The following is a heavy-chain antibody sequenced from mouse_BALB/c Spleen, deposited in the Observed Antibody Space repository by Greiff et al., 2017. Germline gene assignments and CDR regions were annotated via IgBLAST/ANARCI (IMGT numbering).Heavy chain of an antibody. D-gene: IGHD2-14*01. CDR3: AREDYRFSFAY. V-gene: IGHV5-9-4*01. Sequence: EVQRVESGGGLVKPGGSLKLSCAASGFTFSSYAMSWVRQSPEKRLEWVAEISSGGSYTYYPDTVTGRFTISRDNAKNTLYLEMSSLRSEDTAMYYCAREDYRFSFAYWGQGTLVTVSA. CDR2: ISSGGSYT. CDR1: GFTFSSYA. J-gene: IGHJ3*01.